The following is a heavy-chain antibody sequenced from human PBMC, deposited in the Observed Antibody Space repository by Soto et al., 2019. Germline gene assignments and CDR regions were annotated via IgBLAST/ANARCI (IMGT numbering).Heavy chain of an antibody. J-gene: IGHJ5*02. V-gene: IGHV1-2*02. CDR3: AKGGSSRTEWFDP. CDR2: INPSSGGT. Sequence: QVQLVQSGAEVKKPGASVKVSCKASGYPLTAKYLHWVRQAPGQGLEWMGWINPSSGGTKEAQKFRGRVTMTRDTSISAAYMELSRLTSDDTAVYYCAKGGSSRTEWFDPWGQGTLVTVSS. CDR1: GYPLTAKY. D-gene: IGHD6-13*01.